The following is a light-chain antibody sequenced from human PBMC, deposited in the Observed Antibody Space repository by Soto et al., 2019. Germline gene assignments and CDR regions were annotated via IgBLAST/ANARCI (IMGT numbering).Light chain of an antibody. V-gene: IGKV1-5*01. Sequence: DIQMTQSPSSLSASVVDRVTITGLASQYFSSWLAWYQQEPGKAPKLLIYDVSSLKSGVPSRFSGTGSGTEFTLTISSLQPDDFATYYCQQYNSYPWTFGQGTKVDIK. CDR2: DVS. CDR1: QYFSSW. J-gene: IGKJ1*01. CDR3: QQYNSYPWT.